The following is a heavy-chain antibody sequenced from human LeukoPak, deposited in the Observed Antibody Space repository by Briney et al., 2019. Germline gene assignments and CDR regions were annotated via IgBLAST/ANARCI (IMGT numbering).Heavy chain of an antibody. CDR2: ISGSGGST. J-gene: IGHJ4*02. CDR1: GFTFSNAW. Sequence: PGGSLRLSCAASGFTFSNAWMSWVRQAPGKGLEWVSAISGSGGSTYYADSVKGRFTISRDNSKNTLYLHMNSLRAEDTAVYYCAKVVSNSGSYRGFFDYWGQGTLVTVSS. V-gene: IGHV3-23*01. CDR3: AKVVSNSGSYRGFFDY. D-gene: IGHD1-26*01.